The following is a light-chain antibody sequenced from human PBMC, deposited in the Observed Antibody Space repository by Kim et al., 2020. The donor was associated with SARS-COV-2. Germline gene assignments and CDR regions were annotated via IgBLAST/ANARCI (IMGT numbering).Light chain of an antibody. CDR2: YAS. CDR3: QHYGTSPIT. J-gene: IGKJ5*01. Sequence: SPGESATLYCRASRPISSSYLAWYQQKPGQAPRLLIYYASYRATGIPERFSGSGSGTDFTLTISRLRPEDFAFYYCQHYGTSPITFGHGTRLEIK. V-gene: IGKV3-20*01. CDR1: RPISSSY.